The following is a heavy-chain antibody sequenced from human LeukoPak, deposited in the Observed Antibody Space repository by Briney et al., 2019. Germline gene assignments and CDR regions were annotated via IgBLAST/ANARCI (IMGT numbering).Heavy chain of an antibody. Sequence: PGGSLRLSCAASGFTFSNYALHWVRQAPGKGLEWVAVISYDGSNKFYADSVRGRFTISRDNAKNSLYLQMNSLRAEDTAVYYCARDIAWGQGTLVTVSS. J-gene: IGHJ5*02. V-gene: IGHV3-30*04. D-gene: IGHD1-26*01. CDR2: ISYDGSNK. CDR1: GFTFSNYA. CDR3: ARDIA.